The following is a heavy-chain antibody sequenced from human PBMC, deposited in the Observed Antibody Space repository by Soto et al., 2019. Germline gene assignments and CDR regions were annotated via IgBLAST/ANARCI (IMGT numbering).Heavy chain of an antibody. CDR3: ARHLYYDILTGPMGGFDY. V-gene: IGHV5-10-1*01. Sequence: PGESLKISCKGSGYSFTSYWISWVRQMPGKGLEWMGRIDPSDSYTNYSPSFQGHVTISADKSISTAYLQWSSLKASDTAMYYGARHLYYDILTGPMGGFDYWGQGTLVTVS. CDR2: IDPSDSYT. CDR1: GYSFTSYW. D-gene: IGHD3-9*01. J-gene: IGHJ4*02.